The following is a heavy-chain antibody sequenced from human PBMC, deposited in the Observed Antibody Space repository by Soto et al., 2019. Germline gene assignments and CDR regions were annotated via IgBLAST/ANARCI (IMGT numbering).Heavy chain of an antibody. Sequence: SETLSLTCTVSGGTTSSYRCIWIRQPPGKGQEWIGYIYYSGSTNNHTSLKSRVTISVDTSKNQSSLKLSSVTAADTEVYYCAREGPCGCGDCYQRDACDIWGQGTMVTVSS. CDR3: AREGPCGCGDCYQRDACDI. J-gene: IGHJ3*02. CDR2: IYYSGST. V-gene: IGHV4-59*01. CDR1: GGTTSSYR. D-gene: IGHD2-21*02.